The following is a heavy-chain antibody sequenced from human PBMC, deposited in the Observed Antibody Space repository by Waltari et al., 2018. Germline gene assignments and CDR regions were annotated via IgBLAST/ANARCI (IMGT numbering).Heavy chain of an antibody. D-gene: IGHD2-15*01. CDR2: IYYSGST. J-gene: IGHJ3*02. V-gene: IGHV4-39*07. CDR3: ARGEGSDAFDI. CDR1: GGSISSSSYY. Sequence: QLQLQESGPGLVKPSETLSLTCTVSGGSISSSSYYWGWIRQPPGKGLEWIGSIYYSGSTYYNPSLKSRVTISVDTSKNQFSLKLSSVTAADTAVYYCARGEGSDAFDIWGQGTMVTVSS.